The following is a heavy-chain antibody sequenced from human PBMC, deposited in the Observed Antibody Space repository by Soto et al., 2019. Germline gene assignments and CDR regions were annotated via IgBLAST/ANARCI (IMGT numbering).Heavy chain of an antibody. J-gene: IGHJ5*02. CDR2: MNANVDAT. CDR3: ARDGSSTANWLDP. V-gene: IGHV1-8*01. D-gene: IGHD2-2*01. Sequence: GASVKVSCKASGFTFSTNDINWVRQAPGQGLQWMGWMNANVDATDSPQEFKGRVTMTWNASISTAYMELSNLKSDDTAVYYCARDGSSTANWLDPWGQGLLVTVSS. CDR1: GFTFSTND.